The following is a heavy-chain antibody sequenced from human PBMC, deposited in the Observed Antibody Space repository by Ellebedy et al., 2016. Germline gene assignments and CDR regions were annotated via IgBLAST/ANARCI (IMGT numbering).Heavy chain of an antibody. V-gene: IGHV3-9*01. CDR1: GFTFDDYA. D-gene: IGHD4-17*01. J-gene: IGHJ5*02. CDR2: ISWNSGSI. Sequence: GGSLRLSCAASGFTFDDYAMHWVRQAPGKGLEWVSGISWNSGSIGYADSVKGRFTISRDNAKNSLYLQMNSLRAEDTALYYCSKGGTPGGDHNWFDPWGQGTLVTVSS. CDR3: SKGGTPGGDHNWFDP.